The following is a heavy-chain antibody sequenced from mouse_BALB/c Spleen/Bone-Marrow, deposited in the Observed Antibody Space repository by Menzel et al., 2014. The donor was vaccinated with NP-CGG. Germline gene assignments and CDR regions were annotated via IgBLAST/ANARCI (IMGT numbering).Heavy chain of an antibody. D-gene: IGHD1-2*01. CDR3: ARWGKYGRESRAMDY. CDR2: INPYNDGT. CDR1: GYTFTSYV. J-gene: IGHJ4*01. Sequence: VQLQQSGPELVKPGASVKMSCKASGYTFTSYVMHWVKQKPGQGLEWIGYINPYNDGTKYNEKFKGKATLTSDKSSSTAYMELSSLTSEGTAVYYCARWGKYGRESRAMDYWGQGTSVTVSS. V-gene: IGHV1-14*01.